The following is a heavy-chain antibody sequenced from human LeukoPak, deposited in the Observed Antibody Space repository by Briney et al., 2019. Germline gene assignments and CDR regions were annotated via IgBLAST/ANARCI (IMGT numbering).Heavy chain of an antibody. D-gene: IGHD1-1*01. CDR3: ARHHAEILVPND. J-gene: IGHJ4*02. V-gene: IGHV4-39*01. Sequence: SETLSLTCTVSGGYIISRSHYWGWIRQPPGKGLEWIGSVYYSGNTYYNPSLKTRATTSIDTPTSKNQFSLTLSSVSAADTAVYYCARHHAEILVPNDWGQGTLVTVSS. CDR1: GGYIISRSHY. CDR2: VYYSGNT.